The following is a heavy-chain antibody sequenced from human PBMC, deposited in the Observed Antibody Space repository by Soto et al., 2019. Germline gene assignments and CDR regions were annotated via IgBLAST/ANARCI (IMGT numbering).Heavy chain of an antibody. J-gene: IGHJ6*02. Sequence: PSETLSLTCAVYGGSFSGYYWSWIRQPPGKGLEWIGEINHSGSTNYNPSLKSRVTISVDTSKNQFSLKLSSVTAADTAVYYCARGRSTMVRGVIKGYYYYSGMDVWGQGTTVTVSS. CDR2: INHSGST. V-gene: IGHV4-34*01. D-gene: IGHD3-10*01. CDR3: ARGRSTMVRGVIKGYYYYSGMDV. CDR1: GGSFSGYY.